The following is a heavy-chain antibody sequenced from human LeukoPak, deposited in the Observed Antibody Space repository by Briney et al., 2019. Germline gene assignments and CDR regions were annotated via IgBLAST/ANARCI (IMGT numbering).Heavy chain of an antibody. D-gene: IGHD3-22*01. CDR1: GGSISSGDYY. CDR2: MYYSGST. Sequence: SETLSLTCTVSGGSISSGDYYWSWIRQPPGKGLEWIAYMYYSGSTYYNPSLKSRVTMSADTSKNQLSLKLSSVTAADTAVYHCARPYYYDSRIDPWGQGILVTVSS. CDR3: ARPYYYDSRIDP. V-gene: IGHV4-30-4*01. J-gene: IGHJ5*02.